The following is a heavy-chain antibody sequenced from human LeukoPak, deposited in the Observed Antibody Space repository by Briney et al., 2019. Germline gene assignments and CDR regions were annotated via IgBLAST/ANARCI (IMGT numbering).Heavy chain of an antibody. D-gene: IGHD3-10*01. CDR2: IIPIFGTA. Sequence: GASVKVSCKASGGTFSSYAISWVRQAPGQGLEWMGGIIPIFGTANYAQKLQGRVTITADKSTSTAYMELSSLRSEDTAVYYCARVGHSSGEGYFDYWGQGTLVTVSS. CDR3: ARVGHSSGEGYFDY. V-gene: IGHV1-69*06. CDR1: GGTFSSYA. J-gene: IGHJ4*02.